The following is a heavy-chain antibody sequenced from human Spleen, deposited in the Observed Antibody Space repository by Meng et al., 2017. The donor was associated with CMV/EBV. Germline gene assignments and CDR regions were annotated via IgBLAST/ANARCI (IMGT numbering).Heavy chain of an antibody. CDR3: ARDRDGDNWFDP. CDR1: GYTFTNYG. CDR2: ISAYNGNT. J-gene: IGHJ5*02. D-gene: IGHD3-16*01. Sequence: ASVKVSCKASGYTFTNYGISWVRQAPGQGLEWMGWISAYNGNTNFAQKFQGRVTMTTDTSTSTAYMDLSSLRSEDTAVYYCARDRDGDNWFDPWGQGTLVTVSS. V-gene: IGHV1-18*01.